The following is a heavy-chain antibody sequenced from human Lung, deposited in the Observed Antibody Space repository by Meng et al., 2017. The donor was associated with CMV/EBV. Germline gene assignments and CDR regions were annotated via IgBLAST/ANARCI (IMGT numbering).Heavy chain of an antibody. J-gene: IGHJ4*02. V-gene: IGHV3-74*01. CDR2: IKTDGTYS. D-gene: IGHD1-1*01. CDR3: VRDGDHWNFDY. Sequence: GESLKISCAASGFTFSRYWMHWVRQTPEKGLVWVSRIKTDGTYSNYADYVKGRFTISRDNARNTLYLQMNSLRGEDTAVYFCVRDGDHWNFDYWGQGTLVTFSS. CDR1: GFTFSRYW.